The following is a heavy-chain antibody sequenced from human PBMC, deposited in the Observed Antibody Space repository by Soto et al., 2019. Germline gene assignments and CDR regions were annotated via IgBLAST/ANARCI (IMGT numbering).Heavy chain of an antibody. D-gene: IGHD2-2*01. J-gene: IGHJ6*02. CDR3: SGYCSSTSGEPYGMDV. Sequence: FLRLSCAASGFTFSDSYMSWLRQAPGKGLEWVSYISSSGSTIYYADSVKGRFTISRDNAKNSLYLQLNSLRAEDTAVSYCSGYCSSTSGEPYGMDVWGQGTTVTVSS. V-gene: IGHV3-11*01. CDR2: ISSSGSTI. CDR1: GFTFSDSY.